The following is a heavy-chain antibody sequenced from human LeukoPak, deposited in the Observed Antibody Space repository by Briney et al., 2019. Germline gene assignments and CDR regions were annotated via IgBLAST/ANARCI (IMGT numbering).Heavy chain of an antibody. Sequence: GGSLRLSCAASGLTFSTHRMHWVRQAPGKGLVWVSRINNDGSSTTYADSVKGRFTISRDNTKSMLYLEMKSLRVEDTAVYYRASTISCLVWGQGTLVTVSS. CDR3: ASTISCLV. D-gene: IGHD2-2*01. CDR2: INNDGSST. J-gene: IGHJ4*02. V-gene: IGHV3-74*01. CDR1: GLTFSTHR.